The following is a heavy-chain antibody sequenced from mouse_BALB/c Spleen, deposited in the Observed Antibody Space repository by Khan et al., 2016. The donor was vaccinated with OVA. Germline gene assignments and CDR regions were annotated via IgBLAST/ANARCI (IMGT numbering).Heavy chain of an antibody. V-gene: IGHV1-4*01. CDR3: ARDVHYYGSRGAMDN. CDR2: IIPSTVYT. Sequence: QVQLQQSGAELARPGASVKMSCKVSGYTFTSYTMHWVKQRPGQGLEWIGYIIPSTVYTNYNQKFKNKATLTADKSSSTAYMQLSSLTSEDSAVYYSARDVHYYGSRGAMDNWGQGTSVTVSS. CDR1: GYTFTSYT. J-gene: IGHJ4*01. D-gene: IGHD1-1*01.